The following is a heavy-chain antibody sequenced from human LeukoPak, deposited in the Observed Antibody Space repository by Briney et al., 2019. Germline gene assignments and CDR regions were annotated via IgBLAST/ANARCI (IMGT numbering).Heavy chain of an antibody. CDR3: ARLIFGNSSDVTSHDSNWFDP. CDR2: IYYSGST. J-gene: IGHJ5*02. V-gene: IGHV4-59*01. D-gene: IGHD2/OR15-2a*01. CDR1: GGSISSYY. Sequence: SETLSLTCTVSGGSISSYYWSWIRQPPGKGLEWIGYIYYSGSTNYNPSLKSRVTISVDTSKNQFSLKLSSVTAADTAVYYCARLIFGNSSDVTSHDSNWFDPWGQGTLVTVSS.